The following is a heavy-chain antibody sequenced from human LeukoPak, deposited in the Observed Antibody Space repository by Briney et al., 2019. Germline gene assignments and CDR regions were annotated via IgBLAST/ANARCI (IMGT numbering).Heavy chain of an antibody. CDR2: ISGSGGST. J-gene: IGHJ5*02. Sequence: PGGYLSLSCAASGFTFSSYAMSWVRQAPGKGLEWVSAISGSGGSTYYADSVKGRFTISRDNSKNTLYLQMNSLRAEDTAVYYCAKDSQDYGDYINWFDPWGQGTLVTVSS. CDR3: AKDSQDYGDYINWFDP. D-gene: IGHD4-17*01. V-gene: IGHV3-23*01. CDR1: GFTFSSYA.